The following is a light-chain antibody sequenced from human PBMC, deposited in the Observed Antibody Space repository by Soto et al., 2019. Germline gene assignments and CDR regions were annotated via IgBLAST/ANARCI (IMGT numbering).Light chain of an antibody. J-gene: IGLJ1*01. CDR3: AARDDSLPAYV. Sequence: QSVLTQPPSASATPGQGVTISCSGSSSNIGTNTVTWYQQLPGTAPKLLIYTDNFRSSGVPERFSGSKSGTSASLAISGLQSHDEAEYYCAARDDSLPAYVCGPGTKVTVL. CDR2: TDN. CDR1: SSNIGTNT. V-gene: IGLV1-44*01.